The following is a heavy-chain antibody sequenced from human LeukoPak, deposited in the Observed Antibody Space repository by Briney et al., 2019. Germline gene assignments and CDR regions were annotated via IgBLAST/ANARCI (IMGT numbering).Heavy chain of an antibody. Sequence: GGSLRLSCAASGFTFSSYAMSWVRQAPGKGLEWVSAISGSGGSTYYADSVKGRFTISRDNSKNTLYLQMNSLRAEDTAVYYCAKALGYCGSTSCQNWVDPWGQGTLVTVSS. D-gene: IGHD2-2*01. V-gene: IGHV3-23*01. CDR3: AKALGYCGSTSCQNWVDP. J-gene: IGHJ5*02. CDR1: GFTFSSYA. CDR2: ISGSGGST.